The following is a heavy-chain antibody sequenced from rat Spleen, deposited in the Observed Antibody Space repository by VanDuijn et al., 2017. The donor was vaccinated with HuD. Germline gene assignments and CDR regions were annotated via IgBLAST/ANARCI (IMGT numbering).Heavy chain of an antibody. CDR2: IICDDTT. CDR1: GFTFSDYG. CDR3: ARHYYYDGYWFAY. Sequence: EVQLVESGGGLVQPGRSLKLSCAASGFTFSDYGMAWVRQAPKKGLEWVATIICDDTTYYRDSVKGRFTISRDNAKSTLYLQMDGLRSEDTATYYCARHYYYDGYWFAYWGQGTLVTVSS. V-gene: IGHV5-17*01. J-gene: IGHJ3*01. D-gene: IGHD1-12*03.